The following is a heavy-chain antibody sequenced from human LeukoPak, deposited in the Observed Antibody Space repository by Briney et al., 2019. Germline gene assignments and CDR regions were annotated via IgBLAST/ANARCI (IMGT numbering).Heavy chain of an antibody. CDR2: IYYSGST. J-gene: IGHJ5*02. D-gene: IGHD3-10*01. CDR3: ARDDTRYTMVRGVPRGGFDP. Sequence: SETLSLTCAVYGGSFSGYYWSWIRQPPGKGLEWIGYIYYSGSTSYNPSLKSRVTISVDTSKNQFSLKLSSVTAADTAVYYCARDDTRYTMVRGVPRGGFDPWGQGTLVTVSS. V-gene: IGHV4-59*12. CDR1: GGSFSGYY.